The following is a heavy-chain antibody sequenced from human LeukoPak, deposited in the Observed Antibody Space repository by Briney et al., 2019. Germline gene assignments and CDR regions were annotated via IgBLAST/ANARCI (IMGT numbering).Heavy chain of an antibody. J-gene: IGHJ4*02. CDR2: INRNSGGT. CDR3: ARSGYGSGSSYGP. Sequence: ASVKVSCKASGYTFTGYYMHWVRQAPGQALEWMGWINRNSGGTNYAQKFQGRVTMTRDTSISTAYMELSRLRSDDTAVYYCARSGYGSGSSYGPWGQGTLVTVSS. D-gene: IGHD3-10*01. CDR1: GYTFTGYY. V-gene: IGHV1-2*02.